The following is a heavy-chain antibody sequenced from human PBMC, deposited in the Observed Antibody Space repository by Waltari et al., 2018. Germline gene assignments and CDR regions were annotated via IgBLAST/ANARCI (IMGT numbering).Heavy chain of an antibody. J-gene: IGHJ4*02. D-gene: IGHD2-2*01. Sequence: QVQLQESGPGLVKSSETLSLTCDVSGYAVNSGFYWGWIRQAPGKGLEWVATIYYDGTSFYSPSLKGRLSVSMDTSKNQISLTLKSVTAADTAVYYCTRQVLGYCTSAACRRLESWGRGTLVTVSS. CDR1: GYAVNSGFY. CDR3: TRQVLGYCTSAACRRLES. CDR2: IYYDGTS. V-gene: IGHV4-38-2*01.